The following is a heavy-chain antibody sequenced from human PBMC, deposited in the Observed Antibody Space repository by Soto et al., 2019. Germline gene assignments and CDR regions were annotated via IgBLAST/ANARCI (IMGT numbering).Heavy chain of an antibody. V-gene: IGHV4-4*02. D-gene: IGHD3-9*01. Sequence: QVQLQESGPGLVTPSGTLSLTCAVSGGSISSNNWWSWVRQPPGKGLEWIGEIYHSGSTNYNPSLXXXVXXSVDKSKNQFSLTLRFVTAADTAVYYCARDQHDILTGYYMYWGQGTLVTVSS. J-gene: IGHJ4*02. CDR1: GGSISSNNW. CDR3: ARDQHDILTGYYMY. CDR2: IYHSGST.